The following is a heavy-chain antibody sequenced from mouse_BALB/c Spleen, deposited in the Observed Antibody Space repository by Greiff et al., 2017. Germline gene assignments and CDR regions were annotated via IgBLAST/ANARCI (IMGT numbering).Heavy chain of an antibody. D-gene: IGHD1-1*01. Sequence: VQLQQSGAELVKPGASVKLSCKASGYTFTSYDINWVRQRPEQGLEWIGWIFPGDGSTKYNEKFKGKATLTTDKSSSTAYMQLSRLTSEDSAVYFCVTTVVAYWYFDVWGSGTTVTVSS. CDR2: IFPGDGST. V-gene: IGHV1-85*01. CDR1: GYTFTSYD. CDR3: VTTVVAYWYFDV. J-gene: IGHJ1*01.